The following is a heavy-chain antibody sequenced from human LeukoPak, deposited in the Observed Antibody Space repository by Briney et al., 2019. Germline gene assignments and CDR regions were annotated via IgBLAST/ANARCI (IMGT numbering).Heavy chain of an antibody. CDR2: INPNSGGT. CDR3: ARGEAGTTVTFDI. D-gene: IGHD1-1*01. CDR1: GYTLTGYY. V-gene: IGHV1-2*02. Sequence: GASVKDSCKASGYTLTGYYMHWVRQAPGQGLEWMGWINPNSGGTNYAQKFQGRVTMTRDTSISTAYMELSRLRSDDTAVYYCARGEAGTTVTFDIWGQGTMVTVSS. J-gene: IGHJ3*02.